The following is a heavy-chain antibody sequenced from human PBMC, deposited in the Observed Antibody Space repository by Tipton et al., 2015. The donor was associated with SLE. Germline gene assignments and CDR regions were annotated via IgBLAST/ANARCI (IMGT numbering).Heavy chain of an antibody. V-gene: IGHV4-39*07. J-gene: IGHJ6*03. D-gene: IGHD1-1*01. CDR1: GGSISSSDFY. Sequence: LRLSCTVSGGSISSSDFYWAWIRQPPGKGLEWIGSIYYSGNTYYNPSLKSRVTISVDTSKNQFSLKLSSVTAADTAVYYCARAPGLERSFYYYYYMDVWDKGTTVTVSS. CDR2: IYYSGNT. CDR3: ARAPGLERSFYYYYYMDV.